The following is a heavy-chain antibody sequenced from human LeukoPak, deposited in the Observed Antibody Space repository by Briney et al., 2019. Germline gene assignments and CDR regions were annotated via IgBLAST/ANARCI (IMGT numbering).Heavy chain of an antibody. V-gene: IGHV3-13*01. Sequence: PGGSLRLSCAASGFSFSTYDMHWVRQETGKRLEWVSSIGTGGDTYYADSVKGRFTISRESAPKTLFLHMNTLRAGDTAVYFCARSSVMTLNAFDIWGQGTVVTVSS. D-gene: IGHD4-11*01. CDR2: IGTGGDT. CDR1: GFSFSTYD. CDR3: ARSSVMTLNAFDI. J-gene: IGHJ3*02.